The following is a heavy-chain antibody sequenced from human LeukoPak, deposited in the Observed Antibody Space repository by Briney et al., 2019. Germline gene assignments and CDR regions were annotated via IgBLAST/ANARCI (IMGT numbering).Heavy chain of an antibody. CDR3: ARDNSMTEFDY. J-gene: IGHJ4*02. Sequence: GASVKVSCKASGYSVIDCCLHWVRRAPGQGLEWMGWINTTNGGTYYVQKFQGRVTMTRDMSISTVYLEVSRLTSDDTAMYYCARDNSMTEFDYWGQGTLVTVSS. CDR1: GYSVIDCC. CDR2: INTTNGGT. V-gene: IGHV1-2*02.